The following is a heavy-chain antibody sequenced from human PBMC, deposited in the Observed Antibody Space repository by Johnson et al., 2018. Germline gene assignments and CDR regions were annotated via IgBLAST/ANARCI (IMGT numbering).Heavy chain of an antibody. Sequence: QVQLVQSGGGVVQPGRSLRLSCAASGFTFSSYGMPWVRQAPGKGLAWVAVISYDGSNNYSADSVKGRFTISRDNSKNTLYLQKKSLRAEDTAVYDSARLPADYFYMDVWGKGTTVTVSS. CDR2: ISYDGSNN. CDR3: ARLPADYFYMDV. J-gene: IGHJ6*03. CDR1: GFTFSSYG. V-gene: IGHV3-30*03.